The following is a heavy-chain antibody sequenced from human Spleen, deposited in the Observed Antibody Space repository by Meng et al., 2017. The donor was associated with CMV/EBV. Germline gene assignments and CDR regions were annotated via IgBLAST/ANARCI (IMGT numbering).Heavy chain of an antibody. CDR2: INHSGST. D-gene: IGHD6-13*01. V-gene: IGHV4-34*01. J-gene: IGHJ5*02. CDR1: GGAFSGDY. Sequence: AVLGGAFSGDYRSWVRQPPGKGLEWIGGINHSGSTNYEPSLKGRVTISVDTSKSRFSLTLRSVTAADTALYYCARDLAAAGIHWFDPWGQGTLVTVSS. CDR3: ARDLAAAGIHWFDP.